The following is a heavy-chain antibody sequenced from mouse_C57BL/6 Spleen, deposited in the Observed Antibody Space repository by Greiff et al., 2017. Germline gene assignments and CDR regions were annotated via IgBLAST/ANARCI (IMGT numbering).Heavy chain of an antibody. V-gene: IGHV3-6*01. CDR2: ISYDGSN. J-gene: IGHJ3*01. D-gene: IGHD1-1*01. Sequence: EVQLQQSGPGLVKPSQSLSLTCSVTGYSITSGYYWNWMRKFPGNKLEWMGYISYDGSNNYNPSIKNQISITRDTSKNQFFLKLNSVTTEDTATYYCARDRDYGIAYWGQGTLVTVSA. CDR1: GYSITSGYY. CDR3: ARDRDYGIAY.